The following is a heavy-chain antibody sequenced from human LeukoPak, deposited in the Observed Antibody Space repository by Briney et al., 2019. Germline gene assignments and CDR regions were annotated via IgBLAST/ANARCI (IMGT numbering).Heavy chain of an antibody. D-gene: IGHD5-12*01. J-gene: IGHJ4*02. CDR2: IYSGGST. CDR1: EFSVGSNY. V-gene: IGHV3-66*01. Sequence: PGGSLRLSCAASEFSVGSNYMTWVRPAPGKGLEWVSLIYSGGSTYYADSVKGRFTISRDNSKNTLYLQMNSLRAEDTAVYYCARGPSGSQNTGARGTLVPVPS. CDR3: ARGPSGSQNT.